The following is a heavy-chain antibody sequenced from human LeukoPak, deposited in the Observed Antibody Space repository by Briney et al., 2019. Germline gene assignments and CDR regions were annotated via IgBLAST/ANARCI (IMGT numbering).Heavy chain of an antibody. J-gene: IGHJ4*02. CDR1: GFTFNLYS. V-gene: IGHV3-64D*08. Sequence: SGGSLRLSCLASGFTFNLYSMHWVRQAPGKGLEFVSFISSDGVYTYYAYSVKGRFTISRDNSKNTVYLQMSSLGADDTAVYYCAKVLDYCDGGTCYNSGMDSWGQGTLVSVCS. D-gene: IGHD2-15*01. CDR2: ISSDGVYT. CDR3: AKVLDYCDGGTCYNSGMDS.